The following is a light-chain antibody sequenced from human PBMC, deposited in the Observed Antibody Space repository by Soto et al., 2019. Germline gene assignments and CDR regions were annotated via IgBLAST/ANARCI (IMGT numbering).Light chain of an antibody. CDR3: QQYYSTPPWT. CDR2: WAS. CDR1: QSVLNSSNNKNY. J-gene: IGKJ1*01. V-gene: IGKV4-1*01. Sequence: DIVMTQSPDSLAVSLGERATIKCKSSQSVLNSSNNKNYLAWYQQKPGQPPKLLIYWASTRESGVPDRFSGSGFGTDFTRTITSLQAEYVAVYYCQQYYSTPPWTFGQGTKVEIK.